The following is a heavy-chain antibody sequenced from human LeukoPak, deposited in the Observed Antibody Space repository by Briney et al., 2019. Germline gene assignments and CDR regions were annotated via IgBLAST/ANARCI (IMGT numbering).Heavy chain of an antibody. CDR3: ARDRTSRFVDY. CDR1: GFTFSNHG. D-gene: IGHD2-2*01. Sequence: GKSLRLSCATSGFTFSNHGMHWVRQTPGKGLEWVAVIWYDGSNKYYADSVKGRFTISRDNSKNTLYLQMDSLRAEDTAVYFCARDRTSRFVDYRGQGTLVTVSS. J-gene: IGHJ4*02. V-gene: IGHV3-33*01. CDR2: IWYDGSNK.